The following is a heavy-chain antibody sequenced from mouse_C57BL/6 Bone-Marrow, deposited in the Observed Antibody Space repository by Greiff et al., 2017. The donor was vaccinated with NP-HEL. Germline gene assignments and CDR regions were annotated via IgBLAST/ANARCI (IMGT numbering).Heavy chain of an antibody. D-gene: IGHD2-1*01. J-gene: IGHJ3*01. CDR3: ARDDYGNYSFAY. CDR1: GYSITSGYY. Sequence: EVKLMESGPGLVKPSQSLSLTCSVTGYSITSGYYWNWIRQFPGNKLEWMGYISYDGSNNYNPSLKNRISITRDTSKNQFFLKLNSVTTEDTATYYCARDDYGNYSFAYWGQGTLVTVSA. V-gene: IGHV3-6*01. CDR2: ISYDGSN.